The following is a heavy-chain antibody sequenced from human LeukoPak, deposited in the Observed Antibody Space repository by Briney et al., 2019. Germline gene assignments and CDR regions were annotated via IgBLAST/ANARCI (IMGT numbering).Heavy chain of an antibody. CDR3: ARDVRGSGSYPTYYYTGMEV. D-gene: IGHD3-10*01. Sequence: GGSLRLSCAAAGFSFSSYGMNRLPQAPGKGREWVSSISDSDSYIYYTDPVKGRFTISRDTTKNSLYLQMNSLRAEDTAVYYCARDVRGSGSYPTYYYTGMEVWGQGTTVTVSS. CDR2: ISDSDSYI. V-gene: IGHV3-21*01. J-gene: IGHJ6*02. CDR1: GFSFSSYG.